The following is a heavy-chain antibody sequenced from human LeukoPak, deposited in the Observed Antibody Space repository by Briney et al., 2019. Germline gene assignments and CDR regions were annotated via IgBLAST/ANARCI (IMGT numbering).Heavy chain of an antibody. V-gene: IGHV4-39*01. Sequence: SETLSLTCTVSGGSNSSSSHYCGWFRQPPGKGREWIGYIYYSGSFFCNPSLKSRVTMSVVPSKNLFSLRLNSVTAAGTAVYYCARGPTVTTDYWGQGTLVTVSS. J-gene: IGHJ4*02. CDR3: ARGPTVTTDY. CDR1: GGSNSSSSHY. D-gene: IGHD4-17*01. CDR2: IYYSGSF.